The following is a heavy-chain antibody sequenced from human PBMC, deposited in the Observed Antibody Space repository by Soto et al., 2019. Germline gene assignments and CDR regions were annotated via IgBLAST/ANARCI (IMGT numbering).Heavy chain of an antibody. D-gene: IGHD6-19*01. V-gene: IGHV2-5*02. Sequence: STLKESGPTLVKPTQTLTLTCSISGVSISTSTVGIGWIRQPPVKALEWLALVYRDDDKRYHPSLKSRLIITKDPARNQVVLTMTNMDPVDTATYFCIHRESSRWYYMDVWGKGTTVTVSS. CDR3: IHRESSRWYYMDV. CDR1: GVSISTSTVG. CDR2: VYRDDDK. J-gene: IGHJ6*03.